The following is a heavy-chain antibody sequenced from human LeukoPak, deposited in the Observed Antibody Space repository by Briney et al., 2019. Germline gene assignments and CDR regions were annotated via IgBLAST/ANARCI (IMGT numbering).Heavy chain of an antibody. D-gene: IGHD1-26*01. Sequence: TSQTLSLTCTVSGGSISSGGYSWSWIRQPPGKGLEWIGYIYHSGSTYYNSSLKSRVTISLDRSKNQFSLKLSSVTAADTAVYYYALTLAGSYRGLYFQHWGQGTLVTVSS. CDR2: IYHSGST. CDR3: ALTLAGSYRGLYFQH. CDR1: GGSISSGGYS. V-gene: IGHV4-30-2*01. J-gene: IGHJ1*01.